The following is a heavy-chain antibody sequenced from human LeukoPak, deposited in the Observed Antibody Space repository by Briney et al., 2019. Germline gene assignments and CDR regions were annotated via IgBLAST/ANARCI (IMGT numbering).Heavy chain of an antibody. CDR2: IIPIFGTA. CDR1: GGTFSSYA. J-gene: IGHJ4*02. V-gene: IGHV1-69*13. D-gene: IGHD3-10*01. Sequence: SVKVSCKASGGTFSSYAISWVRQAPGQGLEWMGGIIPIFGTANYAQKFQGRVTITADESTSTAYMELSSLRSEDTAVYYCARDRGANTVYFDYWGQGTLVTVSS. CDR3: ARDRGANTVYFDY.